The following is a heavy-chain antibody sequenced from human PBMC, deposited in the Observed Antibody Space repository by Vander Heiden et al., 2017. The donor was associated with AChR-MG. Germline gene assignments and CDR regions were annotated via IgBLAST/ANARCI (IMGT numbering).Heavy chain of an antibody. V-gene: IGHV3-48*03. CDR1: GFTFSSYE. D-gene: IGHD3-9*01. J-gene: IGHJ5*02. CDR3: ARRGPERYFDWFNWFDP. Sequence: EVQLVESGGGLVQPGGSLRLSCAASGFTFSSYEMNWVRQAPGKGLEWVSYISSSGSTIYYADSVKGRFTISRDNAKNSLYLQMNSLRAEDTAVYYCARRGPERYFDWFNWFDPWGQGTLVTVSS. CDR2: ISSSGSTI.